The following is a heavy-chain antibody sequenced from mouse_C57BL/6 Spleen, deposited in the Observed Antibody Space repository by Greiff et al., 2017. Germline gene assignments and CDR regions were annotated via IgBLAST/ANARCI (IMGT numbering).Heavy chain of an antibody. D-gene: IGHD2-1*01. J-gene: IGHJ2*01. CDR3: ARHEGPYGNYDY. CDR2: FYPGSGSI. Sequence: QVQLQQSGAELVKPGASVKLSCKASGYTFTEYTIHWVKQRPGQGLEWIGWFYPGSGSITYNEKFKDKATLTADKSSSSIDMELRRMTSEDSAVYFCARHEGPYGNYDYWGQGTTLTVSS. V-gene: IGHV1-62-2*01. CDR1: GYTFTEYT.